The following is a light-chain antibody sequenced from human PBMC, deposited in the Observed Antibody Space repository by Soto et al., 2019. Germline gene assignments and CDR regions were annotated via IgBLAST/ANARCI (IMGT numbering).Light chain of an antibody. J-gene: IGKJ1*01. Sequence: EIVLTQSPDTLSLSPGERATLSCRASQSVGSDYLAWYQQKPGQAPRIVIFGASGRATGIPARFSGSGSGTQFTLTISSLQSEDFAVYYCQQYNNWPPAWTFGQGTKVDIK. CDR2: GAS. CDR3: QQYNNWPPAWT. V-gene: IGKV3D-15*01. CDR1: QSVGSD.